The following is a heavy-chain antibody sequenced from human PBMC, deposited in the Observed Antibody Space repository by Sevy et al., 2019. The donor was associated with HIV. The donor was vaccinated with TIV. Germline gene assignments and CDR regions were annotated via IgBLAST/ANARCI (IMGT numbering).Heavy chain of an antibody. CDR2: IGTLGDT. Sequence: GGSLRLSCAGYGFSLSGSDMHWVRQPTGKGLEWISSIGTLGDTFYADSVKGRFTISRDNAKSSLYLEMSSLRAGDTALYYCVRGLQTHCDRTACPLDHWGQGTLVTVSS. J-gene: IGHJ5*02. CDR1: GFSLSGSD. D-gene: IGHD2-21*01. CDR3: VRGLQTHCDRTACPLDH. V-gene: IGHV3-13*01.